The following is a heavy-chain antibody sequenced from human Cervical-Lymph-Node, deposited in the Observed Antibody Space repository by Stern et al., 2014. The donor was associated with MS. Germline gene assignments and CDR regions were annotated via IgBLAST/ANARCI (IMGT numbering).Heavy chain of an antibody. Sequence: VQLVESGAEVKKPGASVKVSCMASGYSFTSYFINWVRQAPGQGLEWMGIINPSAGNTNYAQKFQGRVVMTSDTSTGTVYMELSSLRSEDTAVYYCARDEGADYWGQGTLVTVSP. CDR3: ARDEGADY. V-gene: IGHV1-46*01. J-gene: IGHJ4*02. CDR2: INPSAGNT. CDR1: GYSFTSYF.